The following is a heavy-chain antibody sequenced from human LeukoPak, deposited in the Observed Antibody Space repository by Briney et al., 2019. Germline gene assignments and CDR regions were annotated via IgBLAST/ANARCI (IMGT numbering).Heavy chain of an antibody. CDR3: ARDPDPHYYYYYGMDV. CDR1: GFTFSSYS. Sequence: GGSLRLSCAASGFTFSSYSMTWVRQAPGKGLEWVSSISSSSSYIYYADSVKGRFTISRDNAKNSLYLQMNSLRAEDTAVYYCARDPDPHYYYYYGMDVWGQGTTVTVSS. V-gene: IGHV3-21*01. CDR2: ISSSSSYI. J-gene: IGHJ6*02.